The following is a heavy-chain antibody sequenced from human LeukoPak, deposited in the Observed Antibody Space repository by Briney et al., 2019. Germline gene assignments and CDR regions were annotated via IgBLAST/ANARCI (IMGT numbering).Heavy chain of an antibody. CDR2: ISISSTST. CDR1: GFTFSDSY. J-gene: IGHJ4*02. D-gene: IGHD1-1*01. V-gene: IGHV3-11*05. CDR3: AKGHTTLAL. Sequence: GGSLRLSCAASGFTFSDSYMTWIRQAPGKGLEWISYISISSTSTNYADSAKGRFSISRDDAKNSLFLQMNSLRADDTAVYYCAKGHTTLALGGQGTLVTVSS.